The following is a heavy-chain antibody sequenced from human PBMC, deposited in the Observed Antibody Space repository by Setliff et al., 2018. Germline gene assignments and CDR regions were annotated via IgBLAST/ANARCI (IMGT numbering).Heavy chain of an antibody. Sequence: PSETLSLTCTVSGGSISSGGYYWSWIRQHPGKGLEWIGYIYYSGSTNYNPSLKSRVTISVDTSKNQFSLKLSSVTAADTAVYYCARDNWAAAGIFDYWGQGTLVTVSS. CDR3: ARDNWAAAGIFDY. CDR2: IYYSGST. D-gene: IGHD6-13*01. J-gene: IGHJ4*02. V-gene: IGHV4-61*08. CDR1: GGSISSGGYY.